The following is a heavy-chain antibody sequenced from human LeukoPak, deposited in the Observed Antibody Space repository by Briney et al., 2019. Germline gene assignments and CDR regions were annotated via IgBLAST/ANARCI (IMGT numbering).Heavy chain of an antibody. D-gene: IGHD6-6*01. V-gene: IGHV3-23*01. J-gene: IGHJ4*02. CDR1: GFTFSNYA. CDR3: AKGAGQLVGSWDY. Sequence: GGSLRLSCAASGFTFSNYAMSWVRQAPGKGLEWVSSISGNGGSTYYADSVKGRFTISRDNSKSTLYLQMNSLRAEDTAVYYCAKGAGQLVGSWDYWGQGTLVTVSS. CDR2: ISGNGGST.